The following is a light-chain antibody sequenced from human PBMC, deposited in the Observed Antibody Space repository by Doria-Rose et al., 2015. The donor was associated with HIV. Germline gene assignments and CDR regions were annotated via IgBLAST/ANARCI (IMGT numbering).Light chain of an antibody. CDR3: QQYYDTPS. V-gene: IGKV4-1*01. CDR1: QSLLYSSKNY. CDR2: WAS. Sequence: TQSPESLGMSLGERATLNCKSNQSLLYSSKNYLAWYQQKPGQPPKLLIYWASTRQSGVPDRFSGSVSGTDFTLTISSLEAEDVAVYYCQQYYDTPSFGPGTTVDIK. J-gene: IGKJ3*01.